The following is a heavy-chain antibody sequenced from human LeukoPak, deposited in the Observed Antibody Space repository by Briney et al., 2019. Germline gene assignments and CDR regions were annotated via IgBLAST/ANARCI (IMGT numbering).Heavy chain of an antibody. V-gene: IGHV3-53*01. J-gene: IGHJ4*02. Sequence: GGSLGLSCAASGFTFDYYWMTWVRQAPGKGLEWVSVLYSDGNTKYADSVQGRFTISRDNSKNTLYLEMNSLSPDDTAVYYCARGVEPLAANTLAYWGQGTLVTVSS. CDR1: GFTFDYYW. D-gene: IGHD1-14*01. CDR2: LYSDGNT. CDR3: ARGVEPLAANTLAY.